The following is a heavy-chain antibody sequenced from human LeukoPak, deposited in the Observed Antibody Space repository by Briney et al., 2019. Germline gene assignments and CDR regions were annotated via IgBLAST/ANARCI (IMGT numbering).Heavy chain of an antibody. J-gene: IGHJ5*02. CDR2: IYPGDSDT. CDR1: GYIFTSYW. V-gene: IGHV5-51*01. Sequence: GESLKISCKGSGYIFTSYWIAWVRQMPGKGLEWMGIIYPGDSDTRYSPSFQGQVTISADKSISTAYLQWSSLKASDTAMYYCATSPGYGDYFGWFDPWGQGTLVTVSS. D-gene: IGHD4-17*01. CDR3: ATSPGYGDYFGWFDP.